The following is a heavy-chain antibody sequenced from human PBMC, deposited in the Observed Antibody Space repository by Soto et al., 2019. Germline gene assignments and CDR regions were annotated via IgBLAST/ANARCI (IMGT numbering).Heavy chain of an antibody. CDR3: ARESHDILTGPPWVWYFDL. CDR2: INDRGSI. Sequence: QVQLQQWGAGPLRPLETLSLTCGVSGGSFSGYYWAWIRQAPGQGLEWIGEINDRGSINYNPSLKSRVSISVATSMNHYSLNLRSVTAADTAVYYCARESHDILTGPPWVWYFDLWGRGTLVTVSS. J-gene: IGHJ2*01. V-gene: IGHV4-34*01. CDR1: GGSFSGYY. D-gene: IGHD3-9*01.